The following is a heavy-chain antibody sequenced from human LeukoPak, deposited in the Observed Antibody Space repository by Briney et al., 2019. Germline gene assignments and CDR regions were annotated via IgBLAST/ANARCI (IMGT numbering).Heavy chain of an antibody. D-gene: IGHD3-16*01. CDR2: ISYDGSNK. CDR1: GFTFSSYA. Sequence: GGSLRLSCAASGFTFSSYAMHWVRQAPGKGLEWVAVISYDGSNKYYADSVKGRFTISRDNSKNTLYLQMNSLRAEDTAVYYCAREAPEGGVLDYWGQGTLVTVSS. V-gene: IGHV3-30-3*01. CDR3: AREAPEGGVLDY. J-gene: IGHJ4*02.